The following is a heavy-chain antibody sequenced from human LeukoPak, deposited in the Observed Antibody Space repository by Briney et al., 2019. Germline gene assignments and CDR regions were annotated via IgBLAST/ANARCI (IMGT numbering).Heavy chain of an antibody. J-gene: IGHJ6*02. V-gene: IGHV4-31*03. D-gene: IGHD3-10*01. CDR2: IYYSGST. CDR1: GGSISSGGYY. Sequence: PSQTLSLTCTVSGGSISSGGYYWSWIRQHPGKGLEWIGYIYYSGSTYYNPSLKSRVTISVDTSKNQFSLKLSSVTAADTAVYYCARVSLLWFGELPNGMDVWGQGTTVTVSS. CDR3: ARVSLLWFGELPNGMDV.